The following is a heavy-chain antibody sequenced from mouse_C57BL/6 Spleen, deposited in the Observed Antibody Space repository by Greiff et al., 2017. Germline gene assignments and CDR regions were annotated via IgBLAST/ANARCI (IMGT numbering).Heavy chain of an antibody. D-gene: IGHD2-4*01. CDR1: GYTFTSYW. CDR3: ATTMITTRAYYFYY. J-gene: IGHJ2*01. CDR2: IHPNSGST. Sequence: QVQLQQPGAELVKPGASVKLSCKASGYTFTSYWMHWVKQRPGQGLEWIGMIHPNSGSTNYNEKFKSKATLTVDKSSSTAYMQLSSLTSEDSAVYYCATTMITTRAYYFYYWGQGTTLTVSS. V-gene: IGHV1-64*01.